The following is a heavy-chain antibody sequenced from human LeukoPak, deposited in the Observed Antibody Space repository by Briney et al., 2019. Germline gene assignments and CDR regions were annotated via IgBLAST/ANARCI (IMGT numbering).Heavy chain of an antibody. J-gene: IGHJ4*02. D-gene: IGHD1-26*01. V-gene: IGHV3-30*04. CDR2: ISFDGKIK. Sequence: SGGSLRLSCAASGFTISSYPMHWVRQAPGKELEWVAVISFDGKIKLHADSVKGRFTISRDGSKNTLYLQMSSLRAEDTAVYYCARDPRRGSPDYFDYWGKGTLVTVSS. CDR1: GFTISSYP. CDR3: ARDPRRGSPDYFDY.